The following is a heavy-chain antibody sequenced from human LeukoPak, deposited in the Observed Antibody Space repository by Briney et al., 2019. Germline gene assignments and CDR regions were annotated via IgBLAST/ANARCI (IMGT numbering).Heavy chain of an antibody. CDR2: IQIADSET. Sequence: GESLRISCKASGYRFSDFWVGWARQVPGKGLEWMGIIQIADSETTYSPSFQGQVTISADTCLNTAHLQWSSLTASDTAIYYCARRMRRHWNSDLWSFDYWGQGTLVSVSS. CDR1: GYRFSDFW. J-gene: IGHJ4*02. CDR3: ARRMRRHWNSDLWSFDY. V-gene: IGHV5-51*01. D-gene: IGHD1-7*01.